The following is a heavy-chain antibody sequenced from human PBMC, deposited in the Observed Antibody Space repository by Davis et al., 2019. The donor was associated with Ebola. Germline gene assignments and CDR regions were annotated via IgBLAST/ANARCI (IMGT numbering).Heavy chain of an antibody. J-gene: IGHJ6*03. CDR2: ISSNGGSR. CDR1: GLTFSSYA. CDR3: ARDGLQWGFYYYYYMDV. V-gene: IGHV3-64*01. Sequence: PGGSLRLSCAASGLTFSSYAVHWVRQAPGKGLEYVSAISSNGGSRYYANSVKGRFTISRDNSKNTLYLQMGSLRAEDMAVYYCARDGLQWGFYYYYYMDVWGKGTTVTVSS. D-gene: IGHD4-11*01.